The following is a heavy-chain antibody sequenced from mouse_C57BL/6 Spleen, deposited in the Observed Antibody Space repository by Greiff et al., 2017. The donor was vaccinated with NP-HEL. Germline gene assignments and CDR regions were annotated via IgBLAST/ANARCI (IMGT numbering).Heavy chain of an antibody. CDR3: ARAQTAQATFAY. D-gene: IGHD3-2*02. Sequence: DVHLVESGGGLVKPGGSLKLSCAASGFTFSSYAMSWVRQTPEKRLEWVATISDGGSYTYYPDNVKGRFTISRDNAKNNLYLQMSHLKSEDTAMYYCARAQTAQATFAYWGQGTLVTVSA. CDR1: GFTFSSYA. J-gene: IGHJ3*01. CDR2: ISDGGSYT. V-gene: IGHV5-4*01.